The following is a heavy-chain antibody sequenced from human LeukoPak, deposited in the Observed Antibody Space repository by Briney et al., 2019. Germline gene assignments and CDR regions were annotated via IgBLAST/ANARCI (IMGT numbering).Heavy chain of an antibody. D-gene: IGHD2-2*01. CDR2: IYYSGST. CDR1: AGSISIYY. V-gene: IGHV4-59*08. CDR3: ARRDCSSTICYGSAYNWFDP. Sequence: SETLSLTCTVSAGSISIYYWSWIRQPPGKGLEWIGYIYYSGSTNYNPSLKSRVTISVDTSKNQFSLKLSSVTAADTAVYYCARRDCSSTICYGSAYNWFDPWGQGTLVTVSS. J-gene: IGHJ5*02.